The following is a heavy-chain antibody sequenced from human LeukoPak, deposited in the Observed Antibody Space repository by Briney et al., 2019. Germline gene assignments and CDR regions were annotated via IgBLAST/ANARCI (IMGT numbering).Heavy chain of an antibody. V-gene: IGHV4-59*01. CDR2: IYDSGST. CDR3: ARERRYYDSTGYYAANLDY. CDR1: GGSISSYY. J-gene: IGHJ4*02. D-gene: IGHD3-22*01. Sequence: SETLSLTCTVSGGSISSYYWSWIRQPPGKGLEWIGYIYDSGSTNYNPSLESRVTMSVDTSKNQLSLKLSSVTAADTAVYYCARERRYYDSTGYYAANLDYWGQGTLVTVSS.